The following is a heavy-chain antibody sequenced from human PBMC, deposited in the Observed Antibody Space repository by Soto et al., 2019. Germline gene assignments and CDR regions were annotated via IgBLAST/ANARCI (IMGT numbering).Heavy chain of an antibody. CDR1: GYSFTRYL. D-gene: IGHD3-16*01. CDR2: IYPGESDT. J-gene: IGHJ4*02. CDR3: AIQNYDYVWGSQPYFDY. V-gene: IGHV5-51*01. Sequence: GESLKISCQGSGYSFTRYLIGWGRQMPGKGLEGKGIIYPGESDTRYNPAFQGQVTISADKSISIAYLQWSSLKASDTAMYYCAIQNYDYVWGSQPYFDYWGQGTLVTVSS.